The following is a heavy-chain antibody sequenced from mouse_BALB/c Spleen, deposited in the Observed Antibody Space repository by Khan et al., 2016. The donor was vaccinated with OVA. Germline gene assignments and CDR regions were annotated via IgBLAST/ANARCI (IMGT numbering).Heavy chain of an antibody. CDR1: GYSITSEYT. Sequence: VQLKESGPGLVKPSQSLSLTCTVTGYSITSEYTWNWIRQFPGNKLEWMGFISYSGNTRYNPSLKSRISITRDTSKNQFFLQLNSVTSEDTATYYCARKDYYDYDPFPYRGQGTLVTVSA. V-gene: IGHV3-2*02. J-gene: IGHJ3*01. CDR3: ARKDYYDYDPFPY. CDR2: ISYSGNT. D-gene: IGHD2-4*01.